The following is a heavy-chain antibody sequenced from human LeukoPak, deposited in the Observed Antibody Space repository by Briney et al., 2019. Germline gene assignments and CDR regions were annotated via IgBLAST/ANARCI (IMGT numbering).Heavy chain of an antibody. D-gene: IGHD4-23*01. CDR2: INPIFGTA. CDR3: ARGRWAGCFDY. V-gene: IGHV1-69*01. CDR1: GGTFTSYA. J-gene: IGHJ4*02. Sequence: SVKVSCKASGGTFTSYAISWVRQAPGQGLEWMGGINPIFGTANYAQKFQGRVTITADESTSTAYMELNRLRSEDTAVYYCARGRWAGCFDYWGQGTLVTVSS.